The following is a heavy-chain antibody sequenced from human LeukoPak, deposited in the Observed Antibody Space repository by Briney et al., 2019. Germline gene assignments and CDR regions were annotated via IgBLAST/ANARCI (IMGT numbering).Heavy chain of an antibody. CDR1: GGSISSYY. Sequence: SETLSLTRTVSGGSISSYYWSWIRQPAGKGLEWIGRIYTSGSTNYNPSLKSRVTMSVDTSKNQFSLKLSSVTAADTAVYYCARDSVAATPFDYWGQGTLVTVSS. D-gene: IGHD2-15*01. CDR3: ARDSVAATPFDY. CDR2: IYTSGST. V-gene: IGHV4-4*07. J-gene: IGHJ4*02.